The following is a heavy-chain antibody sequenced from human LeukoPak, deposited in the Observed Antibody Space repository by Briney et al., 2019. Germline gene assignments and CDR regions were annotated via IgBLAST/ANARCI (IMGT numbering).Heavy chain of an antibody. V-gene: IGHV3-7*01. CDR2: IKQDGSQT. Sequence: PGGSLRLSCAASAVTFSTSWLSWFRQAPGKGLEWVANIKQDGSQTHYVDSVKGRFTISRDNTKNSLYLQMNSLRAEDTAVCYCARDSSGWLSGAFDFWGQGTMVTVSS. J-gene: IGHJ3*01. CDR3: ARDSSGWLSGAFDF. CDR1: AVTFSTSW. D-gene: IGHD6-19*01.